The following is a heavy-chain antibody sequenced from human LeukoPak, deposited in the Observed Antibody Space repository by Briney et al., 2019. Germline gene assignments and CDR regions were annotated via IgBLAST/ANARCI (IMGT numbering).Heavy chain of an antibody. D-gene: IGHD6-13*01. CDR3: ARDAYPGIAAAGPGYYFDY. CDR2: ISYDGSNK. CDR1: GFTFSSYA. Sequence: GGSLRLSCAASGFTFSSYAMHWVRQAPGKGLEWVAVISYDGSNKYYADSVKGRFTISRDNSKNTLCLQMNSLRAEDTAVYYCARDAYPGIAAAGPGYYFDYWGQGTLVTVSS. J-gene: IGHJ4*02. V-gene: IGHV3-30-3*01.